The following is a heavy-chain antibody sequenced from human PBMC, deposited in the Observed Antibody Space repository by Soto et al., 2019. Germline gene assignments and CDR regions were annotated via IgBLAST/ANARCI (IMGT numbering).Heavy chain of an antibody. CDR1: GFTFSDYY. Sequence: GGSLRLSCAASGFTFSDYYMSWIRQAPGKGLEWVSYISSSGSTIYYADSVKGRFTISRDNAKNSLYLQVNSLRAEDTAVYYCARARLVAATPYYFDYWGQGTLVTVSS. CDR3: ARARLVAATPYYFDY. V-gene: IGHV3-11*01. D-gene: IGHD2-15*01. J-gene: IGHJ4*02. CDR2: ISSSGSTI.